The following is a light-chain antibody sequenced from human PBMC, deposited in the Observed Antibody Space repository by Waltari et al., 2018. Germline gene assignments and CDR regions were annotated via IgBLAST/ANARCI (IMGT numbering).Light chain of an antibody. J-gene: IGLJ2*01. CDR3: YSTDSSGNYWV. CDR2: DDY. V-gene: IGLV3-10*01. Sequence: SYELTQSPSVSVSPGQTARITCSGDTLQKKHVHCYQQKSGQAPVLFIDDDYKRPSGIPERFSGSTSGTVATLTISGAQAEDEGDYYCYSTDSSGNYWVFGGGTKLTVL. CDR1: TLQKKH.